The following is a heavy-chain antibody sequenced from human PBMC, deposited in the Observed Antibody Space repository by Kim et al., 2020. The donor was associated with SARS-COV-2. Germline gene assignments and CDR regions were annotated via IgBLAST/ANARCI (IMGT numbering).Heavy chain of an antibody. Sequence: GGSLRLSCAASGFTFSSYSMNWVRQAPGKGLEWVSSISSSSSYIYYADSVKGRFTISRDNAKNSLYLQMNSLRAEDTAVYYCARSGQLDAFDIWGQGTMVTVSS. CDR3: ARSGQLDAFDI. J-gene: IGHJ3*02. CDR2: ISSSSSYI. D-gene: IGHD3-10*01. CDR1: GFTFSSYS. V-gene: IGHV3-21*01.